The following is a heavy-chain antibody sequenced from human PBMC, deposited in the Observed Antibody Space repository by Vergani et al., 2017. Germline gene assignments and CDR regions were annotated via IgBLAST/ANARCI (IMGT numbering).Heavy chain of an antibody. CDR3: ARAAPYYYDSSGYYYRSSVRMSTAFDI. J-gene: IGHJ3*02. Sequence: QVQLQESGPGLVKPSETLSLTCTVSGGSISSYYWSWIRQPAGKGLEWIGRIYTSGSTNYNPSLKSRVTMSVDTSKNQFSLKLSSVTAADTAVYYCARAAPYYYDSSGYYYRSSVRMSTAFDIWGQGTMVTVSS. CDR2: IYTSGST. V-gene: IGHV4-4*07. D-gene: IGHD3-22*01. CDR1: GGSISSYY.